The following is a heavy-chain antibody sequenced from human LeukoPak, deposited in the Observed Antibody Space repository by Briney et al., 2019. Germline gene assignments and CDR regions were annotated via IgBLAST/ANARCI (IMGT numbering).Heavy chain of an antibody. CDR3: AREVGYCSGGSCYSYFDY. D-gene: IGHD2-15*01. CDR2: INPIGGST. J-gene: IGHJ4*02. Sequence: ASVKVSCKASGYSFTSYYMQWVRQAPGQGLEWMGIINPIGGSTTYAQNFQGRVTMTRDTSTSTVYMDLTSLRSEDTAVYYCAREVGYCSGGSCYSYFDYWGQGTLVTVSS. V-gene: IGHV1-46*01. CDR1: GYSFTSYY.